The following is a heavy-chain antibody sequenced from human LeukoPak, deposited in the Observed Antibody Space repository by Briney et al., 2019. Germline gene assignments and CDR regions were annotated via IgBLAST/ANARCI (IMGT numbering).Heavy chain of an antibody. CDR2: ISAYTGNT. CDR3: ARHRYYDSCQH. CDR1: GGTFSSYA. J-gene: IGHJ1*01. Sequence: ASVKVSCKASGGTFSSYAISWVRQAPGQGLEWMGWISAYTGNTHYAQKLQGRVTMTTDTSTSTAYMELRSLRSDDKAVYYCARHRYYDSCQHWGQGTLVTVSS. V-gene: IGHV1-18*01. D-gene: IGHD3-22*01.